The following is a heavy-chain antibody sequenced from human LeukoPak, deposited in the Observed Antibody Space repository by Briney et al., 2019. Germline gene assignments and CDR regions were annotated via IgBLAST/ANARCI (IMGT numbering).Heavy chain of an antibody. D-gene: IGHD4-17*01. CDR2: INPSDGRT. Sequence: EASVKVSCKASEYTFTSYYMHWVRQVPGQGLEWMGIINPSDGRTSYPQRFQARVTMTRDTSTSTLYMELSSLRSEDTAMYYCTRDAPMKTTVTTARAFDIWGQGTMVTVSS. V-gene: IGHV1-46*01. J-gene: IGHJ3*02. CDR1: EYTFTSYY. CDR3: TRDAPMKTTVTTARAFDI.